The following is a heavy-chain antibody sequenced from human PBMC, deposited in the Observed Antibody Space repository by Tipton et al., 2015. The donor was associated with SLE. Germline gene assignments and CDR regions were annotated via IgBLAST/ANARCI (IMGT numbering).Heavy chain of an antibody. CDR1: GGSMSNYY. J-gene: IGHJ5*02. CDR3: ARPYCSGGSCVGGWFDP. V-gene: IGHV4-59*12. D-gene: IGHD2-15*01. CDR2: IYYSGST. Sequence: TLSLTCIVSGGSMSNYYWSWIRQAPGQGLEWLGSIYYSGSTYYNPSLKSRVTISIDTSKNQFSLKLNSVTAADTAVYFCARPYCSGGSCVGGWFDPWGQGTLVTVSS.